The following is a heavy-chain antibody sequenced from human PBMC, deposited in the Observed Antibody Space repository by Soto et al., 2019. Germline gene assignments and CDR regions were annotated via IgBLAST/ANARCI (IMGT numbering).Heavy chain of an antibody. CDR2: IGAYNGNT. V-gene: IGHV1-18*01. J-gene: IGHJ6*02. CDR3: ARDVYSGITIFGVGDYYYYGMDV. Sequence: ASVKVSCKASGYTFTSYGISWVRQAPGQGLEWMGWIGAYNGNTNYAQKLQGRVTMTTDTSTSTAYMELRSLRSDDTAVYYCARDVYSGITIFGVGDYYYYGMDVWGQGTTVTVSS. CDR1: GYTFTSYG. D-gene: IGHD3-3*01.